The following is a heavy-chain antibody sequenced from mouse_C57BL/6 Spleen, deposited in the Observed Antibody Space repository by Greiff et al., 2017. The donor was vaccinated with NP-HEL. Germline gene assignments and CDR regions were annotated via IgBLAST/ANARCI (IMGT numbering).Heavy chain of an antibody. J-gene: IGHJ2*01. CDR2: INPYNGDT. Sequence: VQLQQSGPELVKPGDSVKISCKASGYSFTGYFMNWVMQSLGKSLEWIGRINPYNGDTFYNQKFKGKATLTVDKSSSTAHMELRSLTSEDSAVYYCARSAIITTVYFDYWGQGTTLTVSS. CDR3: ARSAIITTVYFDY. V-gene: IGHV1-20*01. D-gene: IGHD1-1*01. CDR1: GYSFTGYF.